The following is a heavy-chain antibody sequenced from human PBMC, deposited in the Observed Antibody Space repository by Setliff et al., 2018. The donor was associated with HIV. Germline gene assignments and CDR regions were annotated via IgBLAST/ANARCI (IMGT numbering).Heavy chain of an antibody. J-gene: IGHJ4*02. D-gene: IGHD1-26*01. Sequence: LSLTCSVSGGSISSHYWSWIRQAPGKGLEWVSYISSSGSTMYYADSVKGRFTISRDNARNSLYLQMNNLRPEDTAVYYCAREVGASSYYFDYWGQGTLVTVSS. CDR3: AREVGASSYYFDY. CDR1: GGSISSHY. CDR2: ISSSGSTM. V-gene: IGHV3-11*04.